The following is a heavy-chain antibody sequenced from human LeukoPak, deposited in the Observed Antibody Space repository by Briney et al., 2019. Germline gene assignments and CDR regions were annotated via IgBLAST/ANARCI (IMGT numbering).Heavy chain of an antibody. V-gene: IGHV4-59*01. CDR3: ARDLAARRFDY. CDR2: IYYSGST. Sequence: SETLSLTCTVSGGSISSYYWSWIRQPPGKGLEWIGYIYYSGSTNYNPSLKSRVTISVDTSKNQFSLKLSSVTAADTAVYYCARDLAARRFDYWGQGTLVTVSS. CDR1: GGSISSYY. D-gene: IGHD6-6*01. J-gene: IGHJ4*02.